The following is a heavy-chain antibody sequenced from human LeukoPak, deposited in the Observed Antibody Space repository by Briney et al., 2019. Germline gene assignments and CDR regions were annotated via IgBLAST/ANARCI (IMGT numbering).Heavy chain of an antibody. CDR3: AKSGLNRFDY. V-gene: IGHV3-23*01. CDR2: ISGSGGNT. J-gene: IGHJ4*02. CDR1: GFIFSSYS. Sequence: GGSLRLSCAASGFIFSSYSMNWGRQAPGKGLEWVSTISGSGGNTYYADSVKGRFTISRDDSENTLYLQMNSLRAEDTAVYYCAKSGLNRFDYWGQGNLVTVSS. D-gene: IGHD2-15*01.